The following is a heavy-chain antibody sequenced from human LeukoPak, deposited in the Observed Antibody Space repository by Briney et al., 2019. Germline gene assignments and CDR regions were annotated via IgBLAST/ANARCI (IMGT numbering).Heavy chain of an antibody. CDR1: GYSFTSYW. CDR2: ISPGDSDT. CDR3: ARLPLLWFGALLYYFDY. D-gene: IGHD3-10*01. J-gene: IGHJ4*02. Sequence: GESLKISCKGSGYSFTSYWIGWVRQMPGKGLEWMAIISPGDSDTRYSPSFQGQVTISADKPISTAYLQWSSLKASDTAMYYCARLPLLWFGALLYYFDYWGQGTLVTVSS. V-gene: IGHV5-51*01.